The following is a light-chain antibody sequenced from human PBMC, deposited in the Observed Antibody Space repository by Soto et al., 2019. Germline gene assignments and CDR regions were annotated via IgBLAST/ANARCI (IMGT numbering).Light chain of an antibody. J-gene: IGKJ4*01. Sequence: EVVMTQSPATVSVSPGEGVTLSCRASQTFSNDLAWYQQKPGQAPRLLIYGASTRATGVPARFSGGGSGTEFTLTISSLQSEDFAFYYCQQNNKWPPVTFGGGTKVEIK. CDR2: GAS. CDR3: QQNNKWPPVT. CDR1: QTFSND. V-gene: IGKV3-15*01.